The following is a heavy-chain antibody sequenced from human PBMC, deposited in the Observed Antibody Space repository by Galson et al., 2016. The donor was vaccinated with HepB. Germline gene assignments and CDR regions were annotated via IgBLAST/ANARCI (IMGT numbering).Heavy chain of an antibody. Sequence: SETLSLTCSVSGDSFSAYFWSWVRQPAGMGLQWIGRIYISGYTQSSPSLKSRVAMSIDTSKNQFSLRLSSVTAADTAVYYCVRGTKEDAFDIWGRGTLVTVSS. CDR3: VRGTKEDAFDI. CDR1: GDSFSAYF. V-gene: IGHV4-4*07. J-gene: IGHJ3*02. D-gene: IGHD1-14*01. CDR2: IYISGYT.